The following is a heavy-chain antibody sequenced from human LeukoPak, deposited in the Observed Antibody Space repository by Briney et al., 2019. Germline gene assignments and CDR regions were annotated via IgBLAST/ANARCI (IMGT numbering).Heavy chain of an antibody. D-gene: IGHD7-27*01. CDR2: IGAYNGNT. V-gene: IGHV1-18*01. CDR1: GGTFSSYA. CDR3: ARSRLTGEFDY. Sequence: GASVKVSCKASGGTFSSYAISWVRQAPGQGLEWMGWIGAYNGNTNYAQRLQGRVTMTTDTSTSTAYMELRSLRSDDTAVYYCARSRLTGEFDYWGQGTLVTVSS. J-gene: IGHJ4*02.